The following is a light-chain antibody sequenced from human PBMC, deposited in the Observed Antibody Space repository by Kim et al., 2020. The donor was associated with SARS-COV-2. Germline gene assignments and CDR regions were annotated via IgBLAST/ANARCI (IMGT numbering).Light chain of an antibody. CDR2: EDN. CDR1: SGSIASNY. Sequence: NFMLTQPHSVSESPGKTVTISCTGSSGSIASNYVQWYQQRPGSAPPTVIYEDNQRPSGVPDRFSGSIDSSSNSASLTISGLKTEDEADYYCQSYDSSNPVFGGGTKLTVL. CDR3: QSYDSSNPV. V-gene: IGLV6-57*02. J-gene: IGLJ3*02.